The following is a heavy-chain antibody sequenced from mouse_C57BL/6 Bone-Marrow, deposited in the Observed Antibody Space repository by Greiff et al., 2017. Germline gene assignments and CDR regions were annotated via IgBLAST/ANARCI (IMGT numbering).Heavy chain of an antibody. CDR3: ARDPITTVVAPYWYFDV. Sequence: DVMLVESEGGLVQPGSSMKLSCTASGFTFSDYYMAWVRQVPEKGLEWVANINYDGSSTYYLDSLKSRFIISRDNAKNILYLQMSSLKSEDTATYYCARDPITTVVAPYWYFDVWGTGTTVTVSS. V-gene: IGHV5-16*01. CDR1: GFTFSDYY. J-gene: IGHJ1*03. D-gene: IGHD1-1*01. CDR2: INYDGSST.